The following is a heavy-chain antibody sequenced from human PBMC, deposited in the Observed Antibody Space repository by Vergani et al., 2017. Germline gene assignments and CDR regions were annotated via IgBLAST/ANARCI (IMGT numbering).Heavy chain of an antibody. Sequence: QVQLQESGPGLVKPSQTLSLTCTVSGGSISSGSYYWSWIRQPPGKGLEWIGYIYYSGSTNYNPSLKSRVTISVDTSKNQFSLKLSSVTAADTAGYYCARHYYYGMDVWGQGTTVTVSS. CDR2: IYYSGST. J-gene: IGHJ6*02. CDR1: GGSISSGSYY. CDR3: ARHYYYGMDV. V-gene: IGHV4-61*01.